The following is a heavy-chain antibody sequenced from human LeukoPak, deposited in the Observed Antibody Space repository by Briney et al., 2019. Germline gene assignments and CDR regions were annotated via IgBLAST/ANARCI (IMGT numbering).Heavy chain of an antibody. Sequence: GGSLRLSCAASGFTFSSYGMHWVRRAPGKGLEWVAVIWYDGSNKYYADSVKGRFTISRDNSKNTLYLQMNSPRAEDTAVYYCAKDRSRDRGYSYGYLDYWGQGTLVTVSS. V-gene: IGHV3-33*06. CDR1: GFTFSSYG. CDR2: IWYDGSNK. D-gene: IGHD5-18*01. CDR3: AKDRSRDRGYSYGYLDY. J-gene: IGHJ4*02.